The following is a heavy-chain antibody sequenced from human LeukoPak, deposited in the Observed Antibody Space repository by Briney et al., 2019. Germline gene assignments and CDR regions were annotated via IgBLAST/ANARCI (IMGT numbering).Heavy chain of an antibody. Sequence: PGGSLRLSCAASGFTFSSYAMHWVRQAPGKGLEWVAVISYDGSNKYYADSVKGRFTISRDNSKNTLYLQMNSLRAEDTAVYYCARDGPRYYDFWGGYSYFDYWGQGTLVTVSS. D-gene: IGHD3-3*01. CDR1: GFTFSSYA. CDR3: ARDGPRYYDFWGGYSYFDY. CDR2: ISYDGSNK. V-gene: IGHV3-30-3*01. J-gene: IGHJ4*02.